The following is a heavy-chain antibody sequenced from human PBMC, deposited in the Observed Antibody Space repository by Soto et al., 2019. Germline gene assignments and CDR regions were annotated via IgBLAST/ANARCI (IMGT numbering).Heavy chain of an antibody. J-gene: IGHJ4*02. CDR1: GGSISSGGYY. CDR2: IYYSGST. CDR3: ARDRDSSGYSPFDY. Sequence: NPSETLSLTCTVSGGSISSGGYYWSWIRQHPGKGLEWIGYIYYSGSTYYNPSLKSRVTISVDTSKNQFSLKLSSVTAADTAVYYCARDRDSSGYSPFDYWGQGTLVTVSS. V-gene: IGHV4-31*03. D-gene: IGHD3-22*01.